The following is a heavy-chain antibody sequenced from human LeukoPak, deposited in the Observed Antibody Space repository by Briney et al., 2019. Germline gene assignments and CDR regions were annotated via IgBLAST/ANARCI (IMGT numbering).Heavy chain of an antibody. CDR3: ARRAESPYYYYYYMDV. J-gene: IGHJ6*03. V-gene: IGHV1-8*01. CDR1: GYTFTSYE. CDR2: MNANSGTT. Sequence: GASVKVSFKASGYTFTSYEIMWVRQATGQALEWMGWMNANSGTTHYAQNFQGRVTMTRNTPTSTAYMELSRLRSEDTGVYYCARRAESPYYYYYYMDVWGKGTTVTVSS.